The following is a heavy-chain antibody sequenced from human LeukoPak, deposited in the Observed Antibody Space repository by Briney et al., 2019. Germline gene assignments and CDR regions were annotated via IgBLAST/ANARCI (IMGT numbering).Heavy chain of an antibody. Sequence: SVKVSCKASGGTFSSYAISWVRQAPGQGLEWMGGIIPIFGTANYAQKFQGRVTITADKSTSTAYMELSSLRAEDTAVYYCARTGRYSSSWYPDYWGQGTLVTVSS. D-gene: IGHD6-13*01. CDR1: GGTFSSYA. CDR2: IIPIFGTA. V-gene: IGHV1-69*06. J-gene: IGHJ4*02. CDR3: ARTGRYSSSWYPDY.